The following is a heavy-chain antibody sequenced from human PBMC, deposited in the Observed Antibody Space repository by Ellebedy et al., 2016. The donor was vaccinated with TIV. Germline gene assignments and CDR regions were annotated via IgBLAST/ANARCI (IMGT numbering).Heavy chain of an antibody. Sequence: GESLKISCAASGFTFSSYSMNWVRQAPGKGLEWLSYISSSSSTIFYADSVKGRFTISRDNSKNTLYLQMNNLGAEDTAVFYCARDRHVDRGDCLDYWGQGTLVTVSS. CDR2: ISSSSSTI. D-gene: IGHD2-21*02. CDR3: ARDRHVDRGDCLDY. CDR1: GFTFSSYS. V-gene: IGHV3-48*01. J-gene: IGHJ4*02.